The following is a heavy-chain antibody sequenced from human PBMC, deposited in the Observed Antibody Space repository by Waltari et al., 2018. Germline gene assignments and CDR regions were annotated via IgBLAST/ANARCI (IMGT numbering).Heavy chain of an antibody. D-gene: IGHD6-19*01. J-gene: IGHJ4*02. CDR3: TRSSGQDK. CDR2: ISDAGGII. CDR1: GFTFCTST. Sequence: EVQLVESGGGLVQPGGSLRLSCAASGFTFCTSTMNWARQAPGKGLEWISFISDAGGIIYYADSVKGQFTISRDNAKNSLYLQMNSLRDDDTALYYCTRSSGQDKWGQGTLVTVSS. V-gene: IGHV3-48*02.